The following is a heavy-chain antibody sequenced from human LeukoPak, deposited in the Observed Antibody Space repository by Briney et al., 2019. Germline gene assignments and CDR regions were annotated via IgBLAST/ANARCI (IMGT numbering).Heavy chain of an antibody. J-gene: IGHJ6*03. CDR2: IYPGDSDT. CDR3: ARSYIASSYYMDV. V-gene: IGHV5-51*01. Sequence: GASLKICCKGCGYSFSSYWIGWVRQMPRKSLELRGIIYPGDSDTRYSPSFQGQVTISADKSISTAYLQWSSLKASDTAMYYCARSYIASSYYMDVWGKGTTVTVSS. CDR1: GYSFSSYW. D-gene: IGHD1-26*01.